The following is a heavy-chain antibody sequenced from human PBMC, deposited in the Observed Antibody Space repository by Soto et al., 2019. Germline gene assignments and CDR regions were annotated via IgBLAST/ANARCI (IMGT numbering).Heavy chain of an antibody. Sequence: GGSLGLSCAASGFTFSSYGMHWVRQAPGKGLEWVAVIWYDGSNKYYADSVKGRFTISRDNSKNTLYLQMNSLRAEDTAVYYCARGDCSSTSCFYYYGMDVWGQGTTVTVSS. D-gene: IGHD2-2*01. CDR1: GFTFSSYG. CDR3: ARGDCSSTSCFYYYGMDV. V-gene: IGHV3-33*01. J-gene: IGHJ6*02. CDR2: IWYDGSNK.